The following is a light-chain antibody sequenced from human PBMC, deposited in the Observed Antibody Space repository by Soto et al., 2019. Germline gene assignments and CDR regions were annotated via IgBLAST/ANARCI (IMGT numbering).Light chain of an antibody. CDR3: QVWDSSSDRDVV. V-gene: IGLV3-21*04. J-gene: IGLJ2*01. CDR1: NIGGKS. CDR2: YDS. Sequence: SYELTQPPSVSVAPGKTARITCGGNNIGGKSVHWYQQKPAQAPVLVIYYDSDRPSGIPERFSGSNSGNTATLTISRVEAGDEADYYCQVWDSSSDRDVVFGGGTKLTVL.